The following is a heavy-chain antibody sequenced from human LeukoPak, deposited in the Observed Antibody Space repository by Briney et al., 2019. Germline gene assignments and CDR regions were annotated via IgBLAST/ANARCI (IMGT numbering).Heavy chain of an antibody. CDR1: GYTFTGYY. V-gene: IGHV1-2*02. Sequence: GASVKVSCKASGYTFTGYYMHWVRQAPGQGLEWMGWINPNSGGTNYAQKFRGRVTMTRDTSVSTVYMEVSRLRSDDTAVYYCARAEPYSTGRFDYFFDYWGQGTLVTVSS. CDR2: INPNSGGT. J-gene: IGHJ4*02. D-gene: IGHD2-8*02. CDR3: ARAEPYSTGRFDYFFDY.